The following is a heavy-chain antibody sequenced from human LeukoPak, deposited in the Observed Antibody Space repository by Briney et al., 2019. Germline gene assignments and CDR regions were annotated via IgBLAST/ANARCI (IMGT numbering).Heavy chain of an antibody. V-gene: IGHV3-30*02. D-gene: IGHD6-13*01. Sequence: GGSLRLSCAASGFTFSSYGMHWVRQAPGKGLEWVAFIRYDGSNKYYADSAKGRFTISRDNSKNTLYLQMNSLRAEDTAVYYCAKDISSSWYGDYFDYWGQGTLVTVSS. CDR2: IRYDGSNK. J-gene: IGHJ4*02. CDR1: GFTFSSYG. CDR3: AKDISSSWYGDYFDY.